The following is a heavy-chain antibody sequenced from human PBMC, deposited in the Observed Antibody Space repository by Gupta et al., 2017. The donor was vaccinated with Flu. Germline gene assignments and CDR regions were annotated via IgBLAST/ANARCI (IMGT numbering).Heavy chain of an antibody. CDR3: ARGDYSSSWNLDY. CDR2: INSDGSST. D-gene: IGHD6-13*01. J-gene: IGHJ4*02. Sequence: EVQLVESGGGLVQPVGSLRLSCAASGFTFSSHWMHWVRHAPGKGLVWVSRINSDGSSTSYADAVKGRFTNSRDNAKNTLFRQMNSLRAEETAVYYCARGDYSSSWNLDYWGQGTLVTVSS. V-gene: IGHV3-74*01. CDR1: GFTFSSHW.